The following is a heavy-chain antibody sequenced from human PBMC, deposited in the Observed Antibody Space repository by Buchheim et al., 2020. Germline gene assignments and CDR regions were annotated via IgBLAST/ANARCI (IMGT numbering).Heavy chain of an antibody. CDR1: GFTFSSYW. V-gene: IGHV3-74*01. D-gene: IGHD3-9*01. Sequence: EVQLVESGGGLVQPGGSLRLSCAASGFTFSSYWMHWVRQAPGKGLVWVSRINSDGSSTSYADSVKGRFTISRDNAKNTLYLQMNSLRAEDTAVYYCARDRDYDILTGYYMGPNYYYYGMDVWGQGTT. J-gene: IGHJ6*02. CDR2: INSDGSST. CDR3: ARDRDYDILTGYYMGPNYYYYGMDV.